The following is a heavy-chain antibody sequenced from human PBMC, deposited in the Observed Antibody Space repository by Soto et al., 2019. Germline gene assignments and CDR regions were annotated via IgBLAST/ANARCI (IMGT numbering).Heavy chain of an antibody. CDR2: IKSKTDGGTT. Sequence: EVQLVESGGGLVKPGGSLRLSCAASGFTFSNAWMNWVRQAPGKGLEWVGRIKSKTDGGTTDYAAPVKGRFTISRDDSKNTLYLQMNSLKTEDTAVYYCSYDSSGYYFRYWGQGTLVTVSS. CDR1: GFTFSNAW. D-gene: IGHD3-22*01. CDR3: SYDSSGYYFRY. J-gene: IGHJ4*02. V-gene: IGHV3-15*07.